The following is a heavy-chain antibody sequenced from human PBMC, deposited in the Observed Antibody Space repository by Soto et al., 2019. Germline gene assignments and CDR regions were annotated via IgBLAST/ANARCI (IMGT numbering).Heavy chain of an antibody. Sequence: LRLSCAASGFTFSSYSMNWVRQAPGKGLEWVSYISSSSSTIYYADSVKGRFTISRDNAKNSLYLQMNSLRDEDTAVYYCARDGYETYYYDSSGYYYVAYFDYWGQGTLVTVSS. CDR2: ISSSSSTI. V-gene: IGHV3-48*02. D-gene: IGHD3-22*01. J-gene: IGHJ4*02. CDR3: ARDGYETYYYDSSGYYYVAYFDY. CDR1: GFTFSSYS.